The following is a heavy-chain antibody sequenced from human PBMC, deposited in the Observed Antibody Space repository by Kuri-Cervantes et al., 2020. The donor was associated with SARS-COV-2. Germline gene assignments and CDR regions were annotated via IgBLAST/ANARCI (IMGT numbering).Heavy chain of an antibody. D-gene: IGHD3-22*01. CDR2: IIPIFGTA. V-gene: IGHV1-69*13. CDR3: ASEEIVAVRGKNYYYYYMDV. CDR1: GGTFSSYA. J-gene: IGHJ6*03. Sequence: SVKVSCKASGGTFSSYAISWVRQAPGQGLEWMGRIIPIFGTANYAQKFQGRVTITADESTSTAYMELSSLRSEDTAVYYCASEEIVAVRGKNYYYYYMDVWGKGTTVTDSS.